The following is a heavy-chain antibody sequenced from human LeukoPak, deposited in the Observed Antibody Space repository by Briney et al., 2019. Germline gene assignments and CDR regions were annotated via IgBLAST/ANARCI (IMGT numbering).Heavy chain of an antibody. CDR2: ISGSGGST. CDR3: AKGFSSSWYNPYYFDY. D-gene: IGHD6-13*01. Sequence: GGSLRLSCAASGFTFSSYAMSWVRQAPGKGLEWVSAISGSGGSTYYADSVKGRITISRDNSKNTLYLQMNSLRAEDTAVYYCAKGFSSSWYNPYYFDYWGQGTLVTVSS. CDR1: GFTFSSYA. V-gene: IGHV3-23*01. J-gene: IGHJ4*02.